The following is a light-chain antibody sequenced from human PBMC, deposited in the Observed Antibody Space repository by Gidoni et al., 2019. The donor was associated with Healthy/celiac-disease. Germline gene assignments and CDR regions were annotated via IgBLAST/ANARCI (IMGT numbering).Light chain of an antibody. V-gene: IGKV1-39*01. CDR2: AAS. CDR1: QSISRY. CDR3: QPSYSTPLT. J-gene: IGKJ4*01. Sequence: DIQMTQSPSSLSASVGDRVTITCRASQSISRYLNWYQQKPGQAPKLLIYAASSLQSGVPSRFSCSGSGTDFPFTLSSLPPEDFATYYCQPSYSTPLTFGGGTKVEIK.